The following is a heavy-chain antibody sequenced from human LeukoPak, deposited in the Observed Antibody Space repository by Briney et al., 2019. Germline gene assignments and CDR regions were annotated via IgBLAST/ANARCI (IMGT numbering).Heavy chain of an antibody. CDR3: QKDPRDCTGEPSPPAGVYSFNP. V-gene: IGHV3-23*01. CDR1: GFTFSNYA. D-gene: IGHD2-8*02. Sequence: PGGSLRLSCAAPGFTFSNYAMSWVRQAPGKGLEWISGISGSGGSTYYADSVKGRFTISRDNSKNTLYRQMNSLRAEDTALFYCQKDPRDCTGEPSPPAGVYSFNPWAQGNLVAVSS. J-gene: IGHJ5*02. CDR2: ISGSGGST.